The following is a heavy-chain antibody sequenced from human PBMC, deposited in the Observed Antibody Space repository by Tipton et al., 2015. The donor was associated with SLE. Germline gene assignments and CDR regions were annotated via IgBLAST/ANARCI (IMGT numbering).Heavy chain of an antibody. CDR2: IYYIGST. V-gene: IGHV4-59*08. CDR1: GGSISSYY. J-gene: IGHJ4*02. D-gene: IGHD5-12*01. Sequence: TLSLTCTVSGGSISSYYWSWIRQPPGKGLEWIGYIYYIGSTNYNPSLKSRVTISIDTSKNQFSLKLSSVTAADPAVYYCARRLTRYIGYDYFDYWGQGTLVTVSS. CDR3: ARRLTRYIGYDYFDY.